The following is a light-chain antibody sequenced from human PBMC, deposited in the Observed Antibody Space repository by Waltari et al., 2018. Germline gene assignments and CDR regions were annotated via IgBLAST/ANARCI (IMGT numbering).Light chain of an antibody. J-gene: IGLJ3*02. V-gene: IGLV2-14*03. CDR1: NRSVCLYHY. Sequence: QSALTQPASVSGSPGQSITISCTGTNRSVCLYHYVPWFQQHPGTAPRLMIFGVSDRPSGVSNRFSGSKSGNTASLTISGLQAEDEAHYYCASYTSSYTWVFGGGTKLTVL. CDR2: GVS. CDR3: ASYTSSYTWV.